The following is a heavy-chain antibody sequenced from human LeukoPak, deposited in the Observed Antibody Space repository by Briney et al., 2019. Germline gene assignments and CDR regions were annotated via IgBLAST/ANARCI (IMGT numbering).Heavy chain of an antibody. CDR1: GGSISSYY. CDR2: IYTSGSA. CDR3: ARIGSSSCPDCNY. Sequence: PSETLSLTCTVSGGSISSYYWSWIRQPAGKGLEWIGRIYTSGSANYNPSLKGRVTMSVDTSKNQFSLKLSSVTAADTAVYYCARIGSSSCPDCNYWGQGTLVTVSS. J-gene: IGHJ4*02. D-gene: IGHD6-13*01. V-gene: IGHV4-4*07.